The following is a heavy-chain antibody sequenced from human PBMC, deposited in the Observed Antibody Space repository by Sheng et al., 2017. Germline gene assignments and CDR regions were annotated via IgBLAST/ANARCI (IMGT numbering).Heavy chain of an antibody. J-gene: IGHJ2*01. CDR1: GFTFSSYS. CDR3: ARESIDFWRINWYFDL. Sequence: EVQLVESGGGLVQPGGSLRLSCAASGFTFSSYSMNWVRQAPGKGLEWVSYISSSSSTIYYADSVKGRFTISRDNAKNSLYLQMNSLRAEDTAVYYCARESIDFWRINWYFDLWGRGTLVTVSS. D-gene: IGHD3-3*01. CDR2: ISSSSSTI. V-gene: IGHV3-48*01.